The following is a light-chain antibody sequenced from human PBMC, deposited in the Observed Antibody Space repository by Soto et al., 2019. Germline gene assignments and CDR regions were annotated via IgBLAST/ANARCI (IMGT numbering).Light chain of an antibody. CDR3: QQRSNWRVT. CDR2: DAS. CDR1: QSVNIY. V-gene: IGKV3-11*01. J-gene: IGKJ4*01. Sequence: EIVMTQSPATLCVSPGERATLSCRASQSVNIYLAWYQQKPGQSPRLLIYDASNRATGIPARFSGSGSGTDFTLTISSLEPEDIAVYYCQQRSNWRVTFGGGTKVDIK.